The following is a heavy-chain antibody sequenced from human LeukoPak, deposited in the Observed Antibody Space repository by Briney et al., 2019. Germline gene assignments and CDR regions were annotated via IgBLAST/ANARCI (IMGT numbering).Heavy chain of an antibody. CDR1: GFTFSSYA. Sequence: GGSLRLSCAASGFTFSSYAMNWVRQAPGKGLEWVSSISTSSRYIYYADSVKGRFIISRDNAKNSLYLQMNSLRAEDTAVYYCARSRRSIFYYFDYWGQGTLVTVSS. J-gene: IGHJ4*02. CDR2: ISTSSRYI. CDR3: ARSRRSIFYYFDY. V-gene: IGHV3-21*04. D-gene: IGHD2-2*01.